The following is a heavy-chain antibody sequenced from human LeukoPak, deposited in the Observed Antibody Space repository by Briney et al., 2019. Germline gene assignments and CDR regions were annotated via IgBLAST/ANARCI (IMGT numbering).Heavy chain of an antibody. CDR2: IYHSGST. Sequence: SDTLSLTCTVSGYSISSGYYWGGIRQPRGKGLEWIGSIYHSGSTYYNPSLKSRVTMSVDTSKNQFSLKLSSVTAADTAVYYCARDCDFWSGYYGGGGDYWGQGTLVTVSS. CDR1: GYSISSGYY. V-gene: IGHV4-38-2*02. J-gene: IGHJ4*02. CDR3: ARDCDFWSGYYGGGGDY. D-gene: IGHD3-3*01.